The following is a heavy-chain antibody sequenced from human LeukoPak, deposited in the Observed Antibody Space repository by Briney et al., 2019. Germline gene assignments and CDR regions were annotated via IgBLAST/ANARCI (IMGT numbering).Heavy chain of an antibody. V-gene: IGHV4-59*01. Sequence: PSETLSLTCSVSGGSISSYYWSWIRQPPGKGLEWIGYIYYSGSTNYNPSLKSRVTISVDTSKNQFSLKLSSVTAADTAVYYCARVEMATIYYYYYYMDVWGKGTTVTVSS. CDR3: ARVEMATIYYYYYYMDV. D-gene: IGHD5-24*01. CDR2: IYYSGST. CDR1: GGSISSYY. J-gene: IGHJ6*03.